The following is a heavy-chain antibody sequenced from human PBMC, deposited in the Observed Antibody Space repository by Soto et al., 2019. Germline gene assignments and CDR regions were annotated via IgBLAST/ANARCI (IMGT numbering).Heavy chain of an antibody. Sequence: VGSLRLSCAASGFTFSSYAMHWVRQAPGKGLEWVAVISYDGSNKYYADSVKGRFSISRDNSKNTLYLQMNSLRAEDTAVYYCARVGYSYGYSGYYYYGMDVWGQGTTVTVSS. V-gene: IGHV3-30-3*01. D-gene: IGHD5-18*01. CDR1: GFTFSSYA. J-gene: IGHJ6*02. CDR3: ARVGYSYGYSGYYYYGMDV. CDR2: ISYDGSNK.